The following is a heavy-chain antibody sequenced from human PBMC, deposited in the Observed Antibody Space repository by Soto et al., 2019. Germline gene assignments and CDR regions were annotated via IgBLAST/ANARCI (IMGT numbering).Heavy chain of an antibody. Sequence: GGSLRLSCAASGFTFSGSAMHWVRQASGKGLEWVGRIRSKANSYATAYAASVKGRFTISRDDSKNTAYLQMNSLKTEDTAVYYCTSLTGGSVTTWYWGQGTLVTVSS. CDR3: TSLTGGSVTTWY. CDR1: GFTFSGSA. D-gene: IGHD4-17*01. J-gene: IGHJ4*02. V-gene: IGHV3-73*01. CDR2: IRSKANSYAT.